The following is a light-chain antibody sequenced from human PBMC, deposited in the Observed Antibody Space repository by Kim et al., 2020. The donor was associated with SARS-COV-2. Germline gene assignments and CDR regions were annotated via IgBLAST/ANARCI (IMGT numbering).Light chain of an antibody. V-gene: IGKV1-5*03. J-gene: IGKJ2*01. CDR2: KTS. CDR1: QSFSSW. CDR3: QQYNGYPLT. Sequence: DIQMTQSPSTLSASVGDRVTITCRASQSFSSWLAWYQQKPGKAPKLLIYKTSSLESGVPLRFSGSGSGTEFTLTISSLQPDDFATYYCQQYNGYPLTFGQGTKLEI.